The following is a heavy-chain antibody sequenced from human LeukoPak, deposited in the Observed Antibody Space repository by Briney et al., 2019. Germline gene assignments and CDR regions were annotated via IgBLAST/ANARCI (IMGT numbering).Heavy chain of an antibody. D-gene: IGHD5-24*01. CDR3: ARVRDGYNPYFDY. CDR2: MKRDGSEI. Sequence: GGSLRLSCSASGFTFSTYWMSWVRQAPGKGLEWVANMKRDGSEIYYVDSVRGRFTISRDNARNSLYLQMNSLRAEDTAVYYCARVRDGYNPYFDYWGQGTLVTVSS. V-gene: IGHV3-7*01. J-gene: IGHJ4*02. CDR1: GFTFSTYW.